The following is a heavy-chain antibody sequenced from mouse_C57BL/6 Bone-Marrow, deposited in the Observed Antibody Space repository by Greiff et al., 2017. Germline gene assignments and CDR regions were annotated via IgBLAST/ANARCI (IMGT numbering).Heavy chain of an antibody. V-gene: IGHV1-9*01. CDR1: GYTFTGYW. Sequence: VQLQQSGAELMKPGASVKLSCKASGYTFTGYWIEWVKQRPGNGLEWIGEILPGSGSNNYNGKFKGKATFTADTSSNTAAMQLSSLTTEDSAIYYCSYYYGSGSDYWGQGTTLTVSS. J-gene: IGHJ2*01. CDR2: ILPGSGSN. D-gene: IGHD1-1*01. CDR3: SYYYGSGSDY.